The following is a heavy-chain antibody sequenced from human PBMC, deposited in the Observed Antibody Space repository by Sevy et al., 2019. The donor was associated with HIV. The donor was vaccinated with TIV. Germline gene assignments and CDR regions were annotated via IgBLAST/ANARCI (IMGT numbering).Heavy chain of an antibody. CDR2: LSSDNAGST. CDR1: GFTFSNYA. CDR3: VKDRIETILWSKGDWFDP. D-gene: IGHD3-9*01. J-gene: IGHJ5*02. Sequence: GGSLRLSCSASGFTFSNYAMHWVRQAPGKGLEYVSGLSSDNAGSTYYADPVNGRFTISRDNSKNTLYLQMSSLRTEDTAVYYCVKDRIETILWSKGDWFDPWGQGTLVTVSS. V-gene: IGHV3-64D*06.